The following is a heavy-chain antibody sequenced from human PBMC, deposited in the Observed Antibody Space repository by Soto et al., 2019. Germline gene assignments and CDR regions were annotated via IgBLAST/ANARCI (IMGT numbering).Heavy chain of an antibody. CDR3: ARVVGIAAGGPRYPKAV. D-gene: IGHD6-13*01. CDR1: GFTFSSYD. Sequence: GGSLRLSCAVSGFTFSSYDMHWVRQATAKGLEWVSAIGTAGDTYYPGSVKGRFTISRENAKNSLYLQMNSLRAADTAVYYCARVVGIAAGGPRYPKAVWGRGTSDT. J-gene: IGHJ6*02. CDR2: IGTAGDT. V-gene: IGHV3-13*04.